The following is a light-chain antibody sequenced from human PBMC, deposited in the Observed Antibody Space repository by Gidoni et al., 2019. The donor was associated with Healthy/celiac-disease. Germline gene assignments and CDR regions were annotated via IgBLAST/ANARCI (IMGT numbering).Light chain of an antibody. CDR1: QSVLYSSNNKNY. J-gene: IGKJ3*01. CDR3: QQYYSTPLFT. V-gene: IGKV4-1*01. Sequence: DIVMTQSPDSLAVSLGERATINCKSSQSVLYSSNNKNYLAWYQQKPGQPPKLLMYWASTRESGVPDRFSGSGSGTDFTLTISSLQAEDVAVYYCQQYYSTPLFTFGPXTKVDIK. CDR2: WAS.